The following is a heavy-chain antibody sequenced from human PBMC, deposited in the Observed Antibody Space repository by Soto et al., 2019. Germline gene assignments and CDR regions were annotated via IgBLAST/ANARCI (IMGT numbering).Heavy chain of an antibody. D-gene: IGHD2-8*01. J-gene: IGHJ5*02. Sequence: GGSLRLSCTASGFSFFSYAMSWVRQAPGKGLEWVSTISGSGGHTYYADSVKGRFVVSRDNDKNTVYLHMSSLTGEDTAVYFCAKIEMGWFAHWGQGTQVTVSS. CDR1: GFSFFSYA. V-gene: IGHV3-23*01. CDR3: AKIEMGWFAH. CDR2: ISGSGGHT.